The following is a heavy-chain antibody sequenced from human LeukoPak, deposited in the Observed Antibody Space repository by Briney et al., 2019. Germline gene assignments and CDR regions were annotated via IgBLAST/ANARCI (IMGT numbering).Heavy chain of an antibody. Sequence: GGSLRLSRAASGFTFSSYSMNWVRQAPGKGLEWVSYITSSSSTIYYADSVKGRFTISRDNAKNSVYLQMNSLRDEDTAVYYCARGVPRYYESSGYEDDAFDIWGQGTMVTVSS. D-gene: IGHD3-22*01. CDR3: ARGVPRYYESSGYEDDAFDI. J-gene: IGHJ3*02. CDR1: GFTFSSYS. V-gene: IGHV3-48*02. CDR2: ITSSSSTI.